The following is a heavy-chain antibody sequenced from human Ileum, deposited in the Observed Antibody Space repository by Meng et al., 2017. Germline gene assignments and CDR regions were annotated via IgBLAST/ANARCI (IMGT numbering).Heavy chain of an antibody. Sequence: EVQLVETGGALVKPGGFPRLSCAASGFTFSSYGMNWVRQAPGKGLEWVSSISSSSSYIYYADSLKGRFTISRDNAKNSLYLQMNSLRAEDTAVYYCARERQDNRWFDPWGQGTLVTVSS. CDR3: ARERQDNRWFDP. CDR2: ISSSSSYI. J-gene: IGHJ5*02. V-gene: IGHV3-21*01. CDR1: GFTFSSYG. D-gene: IGHD1-1*01.